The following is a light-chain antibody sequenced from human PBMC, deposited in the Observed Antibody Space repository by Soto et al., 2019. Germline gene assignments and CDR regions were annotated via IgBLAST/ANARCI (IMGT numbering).Light chain of an antibody. CDR2: EVT. V-gene: IGLV2-14*01. CDR3: SLHTSGSTRV. CDR1: SGDVGGYDY. J-gene: IGLJ1*01. Sequence: QSVLTQPASVSGSPEQSIAISCTGTSGDVGGYDYVSWYQQHPDKAPKLMIYEVTKRPSWVSNRFSGSKSGNTASLTISGLQPEDEADYYCSLHTSGSTRVFGSGTKVTVL.